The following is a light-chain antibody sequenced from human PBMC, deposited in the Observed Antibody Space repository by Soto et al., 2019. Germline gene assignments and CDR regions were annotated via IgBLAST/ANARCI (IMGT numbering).Light chain of an antibody. V-gene: IGKV3-20*01. Sequence: EIVLTQSPGTLSLSPGERATLPCRASQSVSGTSLAWYQQKPGQAPRLLIYGVSNRATGIPDRFSGSGSGTDFTLTISRLEPEDFAVYYCHQHDNSLWTFGQGTKVEIK. CDR1: QSVSGTS. CDR2: GVS. J-gene: IGKJ1*01. CDR3: HQHDNSLWT.